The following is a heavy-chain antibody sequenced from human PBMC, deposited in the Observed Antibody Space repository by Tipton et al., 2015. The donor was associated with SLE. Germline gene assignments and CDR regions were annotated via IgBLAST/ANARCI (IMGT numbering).Heavy chain of an antibody. D-gene: IGHD5-12*01. Sequence: SLRLSCAASGFSFSDYGMHWVRQAPGKGLEWVGIIWYDGSNKYYGDAVNGRFTISRDNSKSTLYLQMNSLGAEDTAVYYCAKVGGSGYDRPYYYAMDVWGQGTTVTVSS. J-gene: IGHJ6*02. V-gene: IGHV3-30*02. CDR1: GFSFSDYG. CDR3: AKVGGSGYDRPYYYAMDV. CDR2: IWYDGSNK.